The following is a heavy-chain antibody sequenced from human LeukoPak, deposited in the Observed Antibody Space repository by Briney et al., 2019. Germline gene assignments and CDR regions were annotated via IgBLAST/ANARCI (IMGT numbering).Heavy chain of an antibody. Sequence: GSLRLSCAASGFTFSSYGMHWVRQAPGKGLEWVAFIRYDGSNKYYADSVKGRFTISRDNSKNTLYLQMNSLRAEDTAVYYCARQETYYDYVWGSYRPYYFDYWGQGTLVTVSS. CDR1: GFTFSSYG. D-gene: IGHD3-16*02. CDR2: IRYDGSNK. J-gene: IGHJ4*02. V-gene: IGHV3-30*02. CDR3: ARQETYYDYVWGSYRPYYFDY.